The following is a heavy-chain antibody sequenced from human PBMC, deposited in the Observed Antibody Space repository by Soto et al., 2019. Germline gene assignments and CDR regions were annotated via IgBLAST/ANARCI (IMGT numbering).Heavy chain of an antibody. CDR3: ARGVGAYYFDY. CDR1: GGTFSTYA. J-gene: IGHJ4*02. Sequence: QVQLVQSGAEVKKPGSSVKVSCKAPGGTFSTYAITWVRQAPGQGLEWLGGIIPIFGTTDYARKFQDRVTITAAESTSTVFIELSSLTSEDTAVYYCARGVGAYYFDYWGQGTLVTVSS. V-gene: IGHV1-69*01. D-gene: IGHD1-26*01. CDR2: IIPIFGTT.